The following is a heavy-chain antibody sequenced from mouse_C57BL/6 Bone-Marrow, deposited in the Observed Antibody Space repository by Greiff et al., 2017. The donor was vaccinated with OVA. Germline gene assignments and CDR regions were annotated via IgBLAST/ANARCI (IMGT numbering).Heavy chain of an antibody. V-gene: IGHV1-15*01. CDR1: GYTFTDYE. CDR3: TRWGYYGKLFAY. D-gene: IGHD2-1*01. Sequence: VQLHQSGAELVRPGASVTLSCKASGYTFTDYEMHWVKQTPVHGLEWLGAIDPETGGTAYNQKFKGKAILTADKSSSTAYMELRSLTSEDSAVYYCTRWGYYGKLFAYWGQGTLVTVSA. J-gene: IGHJ3*01. CDR2: IDPETGGT.